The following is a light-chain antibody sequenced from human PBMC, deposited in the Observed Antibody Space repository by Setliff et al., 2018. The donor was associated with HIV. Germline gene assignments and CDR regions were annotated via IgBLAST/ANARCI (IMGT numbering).Light chain of an antibody. V-gene: IGLV2-14*03. CDR2: DVS. CDR3: TSDTSSHTYV. CDR1: SSDVGAYNY. Sequence: QSALTQPASVSGSPGQSVTISCTGTSSDVGAYNYVSWYQQYPGKAPKLMIYDVSERPSGVSDRFSGSKSGNTASLTISGLQAEDEADYYCTSDTSSHTYVCGTETKVTV. J-gene: IGLJ1*01.